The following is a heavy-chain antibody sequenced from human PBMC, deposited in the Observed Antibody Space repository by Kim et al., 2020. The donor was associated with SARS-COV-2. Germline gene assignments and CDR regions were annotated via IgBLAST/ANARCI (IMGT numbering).Heavy chain of an antibody. V-gene: IGHV3-64D*09. CDR2: ISSNGGST. CDR3: VKDRKYYYGSGSFRYYGMDV. D-gene: IGHD3-10*01. CDR1: GFTFSSYA. Sequence: GGSLRLSCSASGFTFSSYAMHWVRQAPGKGLEYVSAISSNGGSTYYADSVKGRFTISRDNSKNTLYLQMSSLRAEDTAVYYCVKDRKYYYGSGSFRYYGMDVWGQGTTVTVSS. J-gene: IGHJ6*02.